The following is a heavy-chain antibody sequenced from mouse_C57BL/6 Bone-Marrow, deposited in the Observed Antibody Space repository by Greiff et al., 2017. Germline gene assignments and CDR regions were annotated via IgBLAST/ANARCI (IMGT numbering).Heavy chain of an antibody. CDR2: INPSTGGT. CDR3: ATPYFDY. CDR1: GYSFTGYY. Sequence: VQLQQSGPELVKPGASVKLSCKASGYSFTGYYMNWVKQSPEKSLEWIGEINPSTGGTTYNQKFKAKATLTVDKSSSTAYMQLKSLSSEDSAVYYCATPYFDYWGQGTTLTVSS. J-gene: IGHJ2*01. V-gene: IGHV1-42*01.